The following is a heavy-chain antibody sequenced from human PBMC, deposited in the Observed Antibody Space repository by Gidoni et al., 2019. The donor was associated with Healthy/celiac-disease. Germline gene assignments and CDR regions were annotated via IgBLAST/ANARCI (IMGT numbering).Heavy chain of an antibody. D-gene: IGHD2-8*01. Sequence: QVQLVKSGAEVTKPGASVKVSCKASGYTFTSYDINWVRQATGQGLEWMGWINPNSCTTCYAQTFQGRVTMTRNTSISTAYMQLSSLRSEDTAVYYCARWVSLSAPHRYWGQGTLVTVSS. V-gene: IGHV1-8*01. CDR1: GYTFTSYD. CDR3: ARWVSLSAPHRY. CDR2: INPNSCTT. J-gene: IGHJ4*02.